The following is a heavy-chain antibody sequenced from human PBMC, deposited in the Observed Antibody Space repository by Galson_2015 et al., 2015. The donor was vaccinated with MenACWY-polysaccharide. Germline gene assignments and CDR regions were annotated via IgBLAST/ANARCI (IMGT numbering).Heavy chain of an antibody. D-gene: IGHD5-24*01. CDR3: VHSHWLQENYFDP. J-gene: IGHJ5*02. V-gene: IGHV2-5*02. CDR1: GFSLSDIGEG. CDR2: TYWAGDE. Sequence: PALVKPTQTLTLTCTFSGFSLSDIGEGVGWIRQPPGKAPEWLALTYWAGDERYSPSLKTRLSITKDASKNQVVLKMTNMDPVDTATYYCVHSHWLQENYFDPWDQGTLVAVSS.